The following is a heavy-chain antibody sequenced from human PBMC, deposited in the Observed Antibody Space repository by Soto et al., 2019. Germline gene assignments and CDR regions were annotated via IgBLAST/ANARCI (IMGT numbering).Heavy chain of an antibody. D-gene: IGHD2-15*01. CDR1: GFTFSSYG. Sequence: GGSLRLSCAASGFTFSSYGMHWVRQAPGKGLEWVAVIWYDGSNKYYADSVKGRFTISRDNSKNTLYLQMNSLRAEDTAVYYCARGPPDIVVGIVDPSLPLELDYWGQGTLVTVSS. J-gene: IGHJ4*02. CDR2: IWYDGSNK. CDR3: ARGPPDIVVGIVDPSLPLELDY. V-gene: IGHV3-33*01.